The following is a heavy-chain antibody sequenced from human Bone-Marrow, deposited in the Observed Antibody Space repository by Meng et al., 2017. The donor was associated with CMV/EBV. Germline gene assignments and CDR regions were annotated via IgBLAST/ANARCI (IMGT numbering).Heavy chain of an antibody. D-gene: IGHD3-10*01. J-gene: IGHJ4*02. CDR3: ANLGYGSGRRAY. CDR2: IWYDGSNK. CDR1: GFTFSSYG. Sequence: GGSLRLSCAASGFTFSSYGMHWVRQAPGKGLEWVAVIWYDGSNKYYADSVKGRFTISRDNSKNTLYLQMNSLRAEDTAVYYCANLGYGSGRRAYWGQGTLVTVSS. V-gene: IGHV3-33*06.